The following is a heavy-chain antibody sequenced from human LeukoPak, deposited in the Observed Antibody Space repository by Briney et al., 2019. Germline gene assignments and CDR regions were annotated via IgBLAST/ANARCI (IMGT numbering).Heavy chain of an antibody. CDR1: GYTFTRYG. J-gene: IGHJ4*02. CDR2: ISAYNGNT. CDR3: ARDGHSSGWYLDY. V-gene: IGHV1-18*01. D-gene: IGHD6-19*01. Sequence: ASSVKVSCKASGYTFTRYGVSSGRQAPGQGLECMGLISAYNGNTHYAQKFQGRVTMTTDTSTSTAYMELRSLRSDDTAVYYCARDGHSSGWYLDYWGQGTLVTVSS.